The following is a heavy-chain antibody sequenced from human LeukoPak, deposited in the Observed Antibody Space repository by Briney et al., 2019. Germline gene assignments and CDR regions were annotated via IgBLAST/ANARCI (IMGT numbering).Heavy chain of an antibody. Sequence: SETLSLTCAVYGGSFSGYYWSWIRQPPGKGLEWIGEINHSGSTNYNPSLKCRVTISVDTSKNQFSLKLSSVTAADTAVYYCARRPRSGYFENWFDPWGQGTLVTVS. CDR2: INHSGST. J-gene: IGHJ5*02. V-gene: IGHV4-34*01. D-gene: IGHD3-3*01. CDR3: ARRPRSGYFENWFDP. CDR1: GGSFSGYY.